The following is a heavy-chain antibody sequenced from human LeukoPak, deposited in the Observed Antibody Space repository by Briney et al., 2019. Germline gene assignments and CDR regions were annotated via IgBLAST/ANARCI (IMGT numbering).Heavy chain of an antibody. CDR2: IHHSGYS. V-gene: IGHV4-59*08. CDR3: ARRGHRSGSARGWYFDL. CDR1: GGSISSSY. D-gene: IGHD6-19*01. J-gene: IGHJ2*01. Sequence: SETLSLTCTVSGGSISSSYWNWIRQPPGKGLQWIGFIHHSGYSDFNPSLKSRVTISVDASKNQFSLKLRSVTAADSAVYYCARRGHRSGSARGWYFDLWGRGTLVTVSS.